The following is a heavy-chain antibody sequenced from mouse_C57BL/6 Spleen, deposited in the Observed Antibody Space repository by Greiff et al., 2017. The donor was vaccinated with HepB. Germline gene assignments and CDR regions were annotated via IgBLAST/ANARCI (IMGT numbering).Heavy chain of an antibody. CDR2: IYPGDGDT. V-gene: IGHV1-80*01. CDR3: AREGGLRLDYAMDY. J-gene: IGHJ4*01. CDR1: GYAFSSYW. D-gene: IGHD2-2*01. Sequence: QVQLQQSGAELVKPGASVKISCKASGYAFSSYWMNWVKQRPGKGLEWIGQIYPGDGDTNYNGKFKGKATLTADKSSSTAYMQISSLTSEDSAVYFCAREGGLRLDYAMDYWGQGTSVTVSS.